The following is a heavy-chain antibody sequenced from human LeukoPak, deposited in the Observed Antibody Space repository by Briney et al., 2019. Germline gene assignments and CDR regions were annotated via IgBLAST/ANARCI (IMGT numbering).Heavy chain of an antibody. Sequence: GGSLRLSCAASGFTFRSYEMNWVRQAPGKGLEWVSYISSSGSTIYYADSVKGRFTISRDNAKNSLYLQMNSLRAEDTAVYYCARAQMYNWNDEGLDAFDIWGQGTMVTVSS. CDR3: ARAQMYNWNDEGLDAFDI. D-gene: IGHD1-1*01. CDR1: GFTFRSYE. J-gene: IGHJ3*02. CDR2: ISSSGSTI. V-gene: IGHV3-48*03.